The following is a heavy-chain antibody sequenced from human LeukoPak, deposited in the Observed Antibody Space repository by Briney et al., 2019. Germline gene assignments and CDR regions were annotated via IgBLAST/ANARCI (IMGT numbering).Heavy chain of an antibody. CDR2: IYYNGST. CDR3: ARRDWGIAVYFDY. V-gene: IGHV4-59*13. D-gene: IGHD6-19*01. CDR1: GDSISSYY. J-gene: IGHJ4*02. Sequence: KSWETLSLTCSVSGDSISSYYWRWIRQPRGKGVEWIGYIYYNGSTNYKPPLKSRVTISVDTSKNQFSPKLRSVSAADTAVYYCARRDWGIAVYFDYWGQGTLVTVP.